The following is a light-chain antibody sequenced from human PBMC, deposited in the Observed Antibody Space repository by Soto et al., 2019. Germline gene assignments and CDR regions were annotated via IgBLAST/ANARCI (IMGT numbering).Light chain of an antibody. CDR1: SGDGGGYNY. CDR3: TSYTSDSTYV. J-gene: IGLJ1*01. V-gene: IGLV2-14*01. CDR2: DVS. Sequence: VLTRPASGSGVPGESIRIRGSKASGDGGGYNYVSWYQQHPGKAPKLMVYDVSNRPSWVSNRFSGSKSGITASLTISGLQAEDEADYYCTSYTSDSTYVFGTGTKVTGL.